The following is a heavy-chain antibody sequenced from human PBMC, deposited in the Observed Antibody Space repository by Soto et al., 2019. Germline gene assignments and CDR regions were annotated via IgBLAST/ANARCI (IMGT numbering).Heavy chain of an antibody. CDR1: GYTFTRYG. V-gene: IGHV1-18*01. D-gene: IGHD3-16*01. CDR3: AMVDVYVTPSPQDV. J-gene: IGHJ6*01. CDR2: INTYNGNT. Sequence: QVQLVQSGAEVKNPGASVKVSCKASGYTFTRYGIGWARQAPGQGLEWMGWINTYNGNTNYAQNVPGRVTLTTDTSTSTASMVLRSLRSNDPAIYYCAMVDVYVTPSPQDVWGQGTTVIVSS.